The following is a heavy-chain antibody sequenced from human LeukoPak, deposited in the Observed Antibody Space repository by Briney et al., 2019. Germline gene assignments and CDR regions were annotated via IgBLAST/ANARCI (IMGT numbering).Heavy chain of an antibody. J-gene: IGHJ4*02. V-gene: IGHV6-1*01. D-gene: IGHD3-3*01. CDR3: ARDPSYDQGLDY. CDR1: GDSVSSNTAA. CDR2: TFYRSKWIY. Sequence: SQTLSLTCAISGDSVSSNTAAWYRIRQSPSRGLEWLGRTFYRSKWIYEYAVSVRGRIIISVDTSENQFSLHLSSVTPEDTAVYYCARDPSYDQGLDYWGQGTLVTVSS.